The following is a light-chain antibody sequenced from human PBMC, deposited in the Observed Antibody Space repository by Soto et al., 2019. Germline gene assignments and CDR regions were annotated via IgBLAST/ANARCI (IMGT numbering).Light chain of an antibody. Sequence: EIVMTHSPATLSVSPGERATLSCRASQSVSSNLAWYQQKPGQTPKLLSYVASTRATGIPARFSGSGSGTEFTLTISSLPSEDFAVYYCQQYNVWPLTFGGGTKVEFK. CDR1: QSVSSN. V-gene: IGKV3D-15*01. J-gene: IGKJ4*01. CDR2: VAS. CDR3: QQYNVWPLT.